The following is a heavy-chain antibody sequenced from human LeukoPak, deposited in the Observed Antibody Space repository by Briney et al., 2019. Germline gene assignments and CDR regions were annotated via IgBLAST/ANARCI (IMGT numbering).Heavy chain of an antibody. CDR1: GFPFSDYA. CDR3: AEGDSSGQIDY. Sequence: GGSLRLSCAASGFPFSDYAMYWVRQAPGKGLEWVAVISYDGSNKYYADSVKGRFTISRDNSKNTLYLQMNSLRAEDTAVYYCAEGDSSGQIDYWGQGTLVTVSS. D-gene: IGHD6-19*01. CDR2: ISYDGSNK. J-gene: IGHJ4*02. V-gene: IGHV3-30*04.